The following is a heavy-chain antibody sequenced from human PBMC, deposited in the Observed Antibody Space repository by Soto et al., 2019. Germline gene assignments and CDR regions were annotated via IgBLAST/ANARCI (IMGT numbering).Heavy chain of an antibody. Sequence: PSETLSLTCTVSGGSISSYYWSWIRQPPGKGLEWIGYIYYSGSTNYNPSLKSRVTISVDTSKNQFSLKLSSVTAADTAVYYCASSDFWSGYYVFDYWGQGTLVTVSS. D-gene: IGHD3-3*01. CDR3: ASSDFWSGYYVFDY. CDR1: GGSISSYY. V-gene: IGHV4-59*01. CDR2: IYYSGST. J-gene: IGHJ4*02.